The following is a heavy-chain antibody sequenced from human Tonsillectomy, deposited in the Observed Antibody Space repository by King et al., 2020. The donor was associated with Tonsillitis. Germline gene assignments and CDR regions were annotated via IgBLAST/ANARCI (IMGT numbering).Heavy chain of an antibody. CDR1: GFTFSNTW. V-gene: IGHV3-15*01. CDR3: TSMKYAILIDTWYFDL. D-gene: IGHD3-16*01. Sequence: VQLVESGGGLVKPGGSLRLSCAASGFTFSNTWMSWVRQPPGKGLEWVGRLKRKSDGGTTDCAAPVKGRFTLSRDDSKSTLYLQMNSLKTDDTAVYYCTSMKYAILIDTWYFDLWGRGTLVTVSS. J-gene: IGHJ2*01. CDR2: LKRKSDGGTT.